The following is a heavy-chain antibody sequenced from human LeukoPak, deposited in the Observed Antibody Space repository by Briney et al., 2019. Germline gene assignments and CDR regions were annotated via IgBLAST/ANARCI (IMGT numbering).Heavy chain of an antibody. CDR3: ARVPKNTAMVSGNWFDP. V-gene: IGHV1-8*01. J-gene: IGHJ5*02. CDR1: VYTFTSYD. Sequence: ASVKVSCKASVYTFTSYDINWVRPATGQGLEWMGWMNPNSGNTGYAQKFQGRVTMTRNTSISTAYMELSSLRSEDTAVYYCARVPKNTAMVSGNWFDPWGQGTLVTVSS. D-gene: IGHD5-18*01. CDR2: MNPNSGNT.